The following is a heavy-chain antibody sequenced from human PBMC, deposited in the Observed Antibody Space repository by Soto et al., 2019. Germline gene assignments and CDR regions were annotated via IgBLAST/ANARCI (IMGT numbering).Heavy chain of an antibody. J-gene: IGHJ6*02. D-gene: IGHD3-10*01. V-gene: IGHV4-59*01. CDR2: IYYSGST. CDR1: GGSISSYY. CDR3: ARDRPVRGVLYFYYGMDV. Sequence: LSLTCTVSGGSISSYYWSWIRQPPGKGLEWIGYIYYSGSTNYNPSLKSRVTISVDTSKNQFSLKLSSVTAADTAVYYCARDRPVRGVLYFYYGMDVWGQGTSVTVSS.